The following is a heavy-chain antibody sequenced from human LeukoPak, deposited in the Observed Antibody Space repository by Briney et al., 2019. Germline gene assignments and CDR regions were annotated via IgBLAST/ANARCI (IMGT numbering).Heavy chain of an antibody. CDR3: ARSRYNTIADY. V-gene: IGHV1-69*04. J-gene: IGHJ4*02. CDR1: GGTFSSYA. CDR2: IIPILGIA. D-gene: IGHD1-1*01. Sequence: SVKVSCKASGGTFSSYAISWVRQAPGQGLEWMGRIIPILGIANYAQKFQGRVTITADKSTSTAYMELSSLRSEDTAVYYCARSRYNTIADYWGQGTLVTVSS.